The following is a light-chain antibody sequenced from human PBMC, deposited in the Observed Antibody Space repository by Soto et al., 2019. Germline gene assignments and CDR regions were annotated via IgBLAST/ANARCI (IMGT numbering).Light chain of an antibody. CDR2: GNS. CDR1: ISNIGAGYD. V-gene: IGLV1-40*01. J-gene: IGLJ2*01. Sequence: QSVLTQPTAVSGAPGQRVTISCTGSISNIGAGYDVQWYQQLPGAAPKLLIFGNSNRPSGVPDRFSGSRSGTSASLAITGLQAEDEADYFCQSYDISLSVSVIFGGGTKLTVL. CDR3: QSYDISLSVSVI.